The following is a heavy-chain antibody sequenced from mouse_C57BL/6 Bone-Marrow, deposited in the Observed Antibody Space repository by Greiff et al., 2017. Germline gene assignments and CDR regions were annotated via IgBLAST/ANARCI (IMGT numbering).Heavy chain of an antibody. D-gene: IGHD1-1*01. Sequence: VMLVESGAELARPGASVKLSCKASGYTFTSYGISWVKQRTGQGLEWIGEIYPRSGNTYYNEKFKGKATLTADKSSSTAYMELRSLTSEDTAVYYCTPYGGFAYWGQGTLVTVSA. J-gene: IGHJ3*01. V-gene: IGHV1-81*01. CDR1: GYTFTSYG. CDR2: IYPRSGNT. CDR3: TPYGGFAY.